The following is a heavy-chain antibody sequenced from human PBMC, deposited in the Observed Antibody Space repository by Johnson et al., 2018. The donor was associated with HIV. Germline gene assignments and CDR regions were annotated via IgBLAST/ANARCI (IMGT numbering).Heavy chain of an antibody. Sequence: VQLVESGGGLVQPGGSLRLFCADSGITFSSFAMSWVRQAPGKGLEWVSAISGSGGSTYYADSVKGRFTISRDNSKNTLYQQMNSLRAEDTAVVNCAKVSWEARLGDPFDIWGQGTMVTVSS. D-gene: IGHD1-26*01. CDR2: ISGSGGST. CDR1: GITFSSFA. CDR3: AKVSWEARLGDPFDI. J-gene: IGHJ3*02. V-gene: IGHV3-23*04.